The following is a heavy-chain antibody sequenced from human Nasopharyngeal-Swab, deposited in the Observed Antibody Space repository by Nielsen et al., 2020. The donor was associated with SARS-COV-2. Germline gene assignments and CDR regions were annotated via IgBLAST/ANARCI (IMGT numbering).Heavy chain of an antibody. CDR3: ARSVGSEPYFDY. Sequence: SETLSLTCAVSGGSISSGGYSWSWIRQPPGKGLEWIVYVYQSGSTYYNPSLKSRVTISVDRSKNQFSLKLSSVTAADTAVYYCARSVGSEPYFDYWGQGTLVTVSS. J-gene: IGHJ4*02. D-gene: IGHD2-15*01. CDR2: VYQSGST. CDR1: GGSISSGGYS. V-gene: IGHV4-30-2*01.